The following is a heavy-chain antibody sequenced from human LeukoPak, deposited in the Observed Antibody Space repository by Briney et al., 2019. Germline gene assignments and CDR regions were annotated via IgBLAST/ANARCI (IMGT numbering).Heavy chain of an antibody. CDR1: GASFSGYY. CDR3: ARSFYSNYDKWFDP. V-gene: IGHV4-34*01. D-gene: IGHD4-11*01. Sequence: SETLSLTCAVYGASFSGYYWSWIRQPPRKGLECIGEINDGGTTNYNPSLKSRVSISIDRSKNHFYLILTSVTAADTATYYCARSFYSNYDKWFDPWGQGTLVTVSS. J-gene: IGHJ5*02. CDR2: INDGGTT.